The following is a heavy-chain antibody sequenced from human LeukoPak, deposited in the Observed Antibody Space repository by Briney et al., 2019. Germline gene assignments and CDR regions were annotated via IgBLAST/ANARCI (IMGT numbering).Heavy chain of an antibody. V-gene: IGHV3-30-3*01. J-gene: IGHJ4*02. CDR1: GFTFNTYT. CDR3: ATTRQGNSRDFDY. D-gene: IGHD5-18*01. Sequence: GGSLRLSCAASGFTFNTYTPHWVRQAPGRGLEWVSHISNDGNNKNYADSVKGRFTISRDNSKNTLYLQMNSLRTDDTAVYYCATTRQGNSRDFDYWGQGTLVTVSS. CDR2: ISNDGNNK.